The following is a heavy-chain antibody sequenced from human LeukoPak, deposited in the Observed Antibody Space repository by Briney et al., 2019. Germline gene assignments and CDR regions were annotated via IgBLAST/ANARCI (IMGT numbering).Heavy chain of an antibody. V-gene: IGHV4-4*02. CDR3: ARVTTIAAAANSFDY. D-gene: IGHD6-13*01. CDR2: IYHGGYT. CDR1: GGSISSSNW. Sequence: SETLSLTCTVSGGSISSSNWWSWVRPPPGKGLEWIGEIYHGGYTNYNPSLKSRVTISVDKSKNQFSLKLTSVTAADTAVYYCARVTTIAAAANSFDYWGQGALVTVSS. J-gene: IGHJ4*02.